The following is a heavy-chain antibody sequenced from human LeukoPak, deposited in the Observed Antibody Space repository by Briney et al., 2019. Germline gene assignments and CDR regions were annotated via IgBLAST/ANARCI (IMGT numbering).Heavy chain of an antibody. CDR3: ARGQPPSYYDMDV. CDR2: IWSDGSSK. D-gene: IGHD6-13*01. J-gene: IGHJ6*02. Sequence: PGRSPILSCAASGFTFSSYGMHWVRQAPGKGLEWVAVIWSDGSSKHYADSVKGRFTISRDNSKNTLYLQMSSLRAEDTALYYCARGQPPSYYDMDVWGQGTTVTVSS. V-gene: IGHV3-33*01. CDR1: GFTFSSYG.